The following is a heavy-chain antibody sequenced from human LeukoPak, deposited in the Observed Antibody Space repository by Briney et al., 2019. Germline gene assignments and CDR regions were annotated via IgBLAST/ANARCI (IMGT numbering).Heavy chain of an antibody. Sequence: PGGSLRLSCAASGFTVSSNYMSWVRQTPGKGLEWVANIMQDGSEKYYVDSVKGRFTISRDNAKNSLYLQMNSLRAEDTAMYYCARVCSGGSCRDYWGQGTLVTVSS. J-gene: IGHJ4*02. D-gene: IGHD2-15*01. CDR3: ARVCSGGSCRDY. V-gene: IGHV3-7*01. CDR2: IMQDGSEK. CDR1: GFTVSSNY.